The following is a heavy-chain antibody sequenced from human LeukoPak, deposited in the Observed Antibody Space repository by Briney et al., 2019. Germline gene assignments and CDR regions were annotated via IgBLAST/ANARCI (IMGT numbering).Heavy chain of an antibody. Sequence: GESLKISCKCSGYSFTSYWIGWVRQMPGKGLEWMGIIYPGDSDTRYSPSFQGQVTISADKSISTAYLQWSSLKASDTAMYYCARGDTYYYDSSGYSDAFDIWGQGTMVTVSS. D-gene: IGHD3-22*01. J-gene: IGHJ3*02. CDR1: GYSFTSYW. V-gene: IGHV5-51*01. CDR2: IYPGDSDT. CDR3: ARGDTYYYDSSGYSDAFDI.